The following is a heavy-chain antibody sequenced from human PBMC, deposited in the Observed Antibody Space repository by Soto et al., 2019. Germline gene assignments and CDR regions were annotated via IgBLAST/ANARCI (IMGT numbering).Heavy chain of an antibody. J-gene: IGHJ5*02. CDR3: AVDTTIEGPNWLDP. V-gene: IGHV4-30-4*08. CDR1: GGSISRVAYY. CDR2: VYHTGNA. D-gene: IGHD5-18*01. Sequence: SETLSLTCTVSGGSISRVAYYWSWIRQLPGKGLEWIGYVYHTGNADYNPSLKSRISMSVDTSKNQFSMDLKDVTAADTAVYYCAVDTTIEGPNWLDPWGQGTLVTVYS.